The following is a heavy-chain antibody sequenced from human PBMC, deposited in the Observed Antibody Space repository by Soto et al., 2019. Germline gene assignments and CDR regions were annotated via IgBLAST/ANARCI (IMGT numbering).Heavy chain of an antibody. CDR3: ARVPGDFWSGYYSWFDP. CDR1: GGSISSCFYS. D-gene: IGHD3-3*01. Sequence: SDTLSLTCAVYGGSISSCFYSWSWIRQPPGKGLEWIGYIYHSGSTYYNPSLKSRVTISVDRSKNQFSLKLSSVTAADTAVYYCARVPGDFWSGYYSWFDPWGQGTLVTVSS. CDR2: IYHSGST. J-gene: IGHJ5*02. V-gene: IGHV4-30-2*01.